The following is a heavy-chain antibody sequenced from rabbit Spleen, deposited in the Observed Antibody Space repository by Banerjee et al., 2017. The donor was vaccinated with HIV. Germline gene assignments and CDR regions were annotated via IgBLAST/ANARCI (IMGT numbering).Heavy chain of an antibody. CDR1: AFSFSNKAV. V-gene: IGHV1S45*01. Sequence: QEQLVESGGGLVKPEGSLKLSCTASAFSFSNKAVMCWVRQAPGKGLEWIACINAVTGKAVYANWAKGRSTFSKTSSTTVTLQMTSLTAADTATYFCARDTSSSFSSYGMDLWGPGTLVTVS. CDR2: INAVTGKA. CDR3: ARDTSSSFSSYGMDL. J-gene: IGHJ6*01. D-gene: IGHD1-1*01.